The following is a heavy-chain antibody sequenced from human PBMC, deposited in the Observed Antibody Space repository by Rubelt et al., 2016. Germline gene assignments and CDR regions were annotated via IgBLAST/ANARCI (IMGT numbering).Heavy chain of an antibody. V-gene: IGHV4-34*01. Sequence: QVQLQQWGAGLLKPSETLSLTCAVYAGSFSGYYWSWIRQPPGKGLEWIGEINHSGSTDYNPSLKSRVTISVDTSKNQFSLKLGSVTAAATAVYYCRLLDFWSGWAYGMDVWGQGTTVTVSS. J-gene: IGHJ6*02. CDR3: RLLDFWSGWAYGMDV. CDR2: INHSGST. CDR1: AGSFSGYY. D-gene: IGHD3-3*01.